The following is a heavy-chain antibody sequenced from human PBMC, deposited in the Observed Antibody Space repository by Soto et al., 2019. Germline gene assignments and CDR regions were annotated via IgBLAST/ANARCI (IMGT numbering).Heavy chain of an antibody. Sequence: PSQTLSLTCAISGDSVSSNSAAWNWIRQSPSRGLEWLGRTYYRSKWFNDYAVSVEGRITINPDTFKNQFSLQLNSLTPEDTGVYYCSRVYAFDVWGQGTMVTVSS. CDR1: GDSVSSNSAA. V-gene: IGHV6-1*01. CDR2: TYYRSKWFN. CDR3: SRVYAFDV. J-gene: IGHJ3*01.